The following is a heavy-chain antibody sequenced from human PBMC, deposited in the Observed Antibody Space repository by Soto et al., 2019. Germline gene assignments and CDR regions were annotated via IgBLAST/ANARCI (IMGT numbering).Heavy chain of an antibody. CDR2: INPNRGGT. D-gene: IGHD2-21*01. J-gene: IGHJ6*02. Sequence: ASVKVSCKASGYTFTGYYMHWVRQAPGQGREGMGWINPNRGGTNYAQKFQGWVTMTRDTSISTAYMELSRQRGDDTAVYYCARHLAGQVSDSPNYSYYYGMDVWGQGPTGTVS. V-gene: IGHV1-2*04. CDR3: ARHLAGQVSDSPNYSYYYGMDV. CDR1: GYTFTGYY.